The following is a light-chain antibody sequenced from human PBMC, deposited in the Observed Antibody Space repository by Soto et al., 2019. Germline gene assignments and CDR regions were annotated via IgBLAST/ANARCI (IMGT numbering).Light chain of an antibody. CDR1: NLGSKS. V-gene: IGLV3-21*04. CDR2: YDS. CDR3: QVWDSSSDHVV. Sequence: SYELTQPPSVSVAPGKTARITCGGNNLGSKSVHWYQQKPGQAPVLVIYYDSDRPSGIPERFSGSNSGNTATLTISRVEAGDEADYYCQVWDSSSDHVVFGGGTKLTVL. J-gene: IGLJ2*01.